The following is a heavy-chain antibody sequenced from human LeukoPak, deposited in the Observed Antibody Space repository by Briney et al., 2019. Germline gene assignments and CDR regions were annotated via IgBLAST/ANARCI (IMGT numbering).Heavy chain of an antibody. J-gene: IGHJ4*02. Sequence: GEALIICCEGSGYCITCYWIAWGRHMPGEGLEWMGMIFPGDSNTRYSPSFQGQVTIPADKSTSTAYLQWSSLKASDTAMYYCARRGNYSDYWGQETLVTVSS. CDR3: ARRGNYSDY. V-gene: IGHV5-51*01. CDR2: IFPGDSNT. D-gene: IGHD3-16*01. CDR1: GYCITCYW.